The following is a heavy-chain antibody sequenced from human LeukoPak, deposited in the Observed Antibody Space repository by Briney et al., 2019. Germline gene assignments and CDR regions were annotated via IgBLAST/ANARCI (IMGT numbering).Heavy chain of an antibody. V-gene: IGHV3-11*01. CDR3: ARVSYDILTGYSHAFDI. D-gene: IGHD3-9*01. CDR2: ISSSGSTI. J-gene: IGHJ3*02. CDR1: GFTFSDYY. Sequence: GGSLRLSCAASGFTFSDYYMSRIRQAPGKGLEWVSYISSSGSTIYYADSVKGRFTISRDNAKNSLYLQTNSLRAEDTAVYYCARVSYDILTGYSHAFDIWGQGTMVTVSS.